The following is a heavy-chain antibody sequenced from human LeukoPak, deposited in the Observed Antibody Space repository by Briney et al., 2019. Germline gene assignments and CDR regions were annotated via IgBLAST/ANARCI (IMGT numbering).Heavy chain of an antibody. D-gene: IGHD3/OR15-3a*01. CDR2: IGLSGVPP. Sequence: PGLSLRLSCAASQFTFTTYAMSWVRQAPGRGLEWVSSIGLSGVPPSFADSVKGRFTISRDNSQNTLYLQMNRLGADDTAVYYCAKVATWTYFDSWGQGTLVTVSS. CDR1: QFTFTTYA. V-gene: IGHV3-23*01. CDR3: AKVATWTYFDS. J-gene: IGHJ4*02.